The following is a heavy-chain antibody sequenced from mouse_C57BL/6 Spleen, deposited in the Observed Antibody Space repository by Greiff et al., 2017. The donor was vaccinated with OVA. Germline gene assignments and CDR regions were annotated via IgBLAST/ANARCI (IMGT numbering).Heavy chain of an antibody. J-gene: IGHJ4*01. CDR2: IWRGGST. V-gene: IGHV2-5*01. CDR1: GFSLTSYG. CDR3: ANLLLLRHYAMDY. D-gene: IGHD2-4*01. Sequence: VQLQQSGPGLVQPSQSLSITCTVSGFSLTSYGVHWVRQSPGKGLEWLGVIWRGGSTDNNAAFMSRLSITKYNSKSQVFFKMISLQADDTSIYYCANLLLLRHYAMDYWGQGTSVTVSS.